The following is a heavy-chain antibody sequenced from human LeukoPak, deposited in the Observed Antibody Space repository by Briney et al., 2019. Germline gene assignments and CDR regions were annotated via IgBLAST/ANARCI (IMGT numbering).Heavy chain of an antibody. CDR2: IHYSGST. CDR1: GGSISSGGYY. CDR3: ARDSGGSYYSAFDI. Sequence: PSQTLSLTCTVSGGSISSGGYYWSWIRQHPGKGLEWIGYIHYSGSTYYNPSLKSRVTISVDTSKNQFSLKLSSVTAADTAVYYCARDSGGSYYSAFDIWDQGTMVTVSS. D-gene: IGHD1-26*01. V-gene: IGHV4-31*03. J-gene: IGHJ3*02.